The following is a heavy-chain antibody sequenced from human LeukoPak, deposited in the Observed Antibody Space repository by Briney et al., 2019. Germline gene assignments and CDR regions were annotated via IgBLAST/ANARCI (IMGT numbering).Heavy chain of an antibody. CDR3: VGDKEATGNGRPNWFDP. Sequence: SETLSLTCAVSGYSISSGYYWGWIRQPPGKELQWIGSIFQRGYSYYNPSLRSRVTISVDTSKNQFSLKLSSVTAADTAVYYCVGDKEATGNGRPNWFDPWGQGTLVTVSS. J-gene: IGHJ5*02. CDR1: GYSISSGYY. D-gene: IGHD6-13*01. V-gene: IGHV4-38-2*01. CDR2: IFQRGYS.